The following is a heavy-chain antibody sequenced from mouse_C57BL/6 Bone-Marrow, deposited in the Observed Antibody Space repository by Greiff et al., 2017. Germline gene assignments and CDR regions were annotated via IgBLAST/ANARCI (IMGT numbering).Heavy chain of an antibody. CDR3: TSLYGKYEAYLVY. D-gene: IGHD2-10*02. CDR1: GYTFTSYW. J-gene: IGHJ3*01. V-gene: IGHV1-5*01. CDR2: IYPGNSDT. Sequence: EVQLQQSGTVLARPGASVKMSCKTSGYTFTSYWMHWVKQRPGQGLEWIGSIYPGNSDTSYNKKFKGKAKLTAVTSASTAYMQLSSLTREDSAVYYCTSLYGKYEAYLVYWGQGALVTVSA.